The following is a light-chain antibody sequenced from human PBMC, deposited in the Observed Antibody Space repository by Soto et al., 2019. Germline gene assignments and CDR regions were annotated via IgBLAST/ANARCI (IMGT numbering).Light chain of an antibody. Sequence: EILLTQSPATLSLSPGERATISCRARQSVTDFLAWYQQKPGQAPRLLIYDASNRATGIPARFSGSGSGTDFTLTISSLEPEDFAVYYCQQRSKWPLTFGGGTKVDIK. V-gene: IGKV3-11*01. CDR3: QQRSKWPLT. CDR2: DAS. CDR1: QSVTDF. J-gene: IGKJ4*02.